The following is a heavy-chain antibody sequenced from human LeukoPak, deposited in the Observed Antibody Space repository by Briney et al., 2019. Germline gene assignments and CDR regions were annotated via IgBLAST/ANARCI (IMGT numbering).Heavy chain of an antibody. D-gene: IGHD2-2*01. CDR1: GDSITTEYYW. Sequence: SETLSLTCNVSGDSITTEYYWWGWLRQPPGKGLEWIGSISYSGITHYNPSLKSRVTMSVDTSRNQVSLNLDSVTAADTAVYYCARDSYCSTTSCHLDYWGQGILVTVSS. CDR2: ISYSGIT. V-gene: IGHV4-39*07. J-gene: IGHJ4*02. CDR3: ARDSYCSTTSCHLDY.